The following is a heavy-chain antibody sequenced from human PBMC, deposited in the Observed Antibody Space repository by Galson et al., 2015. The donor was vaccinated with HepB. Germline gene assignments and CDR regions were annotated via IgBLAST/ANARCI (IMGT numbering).Heavy chain of an antibody. Sequence: SVKVSCKASGYAFTNYFLHWVRQAPGKGLEWMGIITPSGSTSYAQDFQDRVTMTRDTSTSTAYMELSSLRSEDTAVYYCASVVTIGMRGNSGRRSAYFYGMDVWGQGTTVTVSS. D-gene: IGHD3-16*01. CDR3: ASVVTIGMRGNSGRRSAYFYGMDV. J-gene: IGHJ6*02. V-gene: IGHV1-46*01. CDR2: ITPSGST. CDR1: GYAFTNYF.